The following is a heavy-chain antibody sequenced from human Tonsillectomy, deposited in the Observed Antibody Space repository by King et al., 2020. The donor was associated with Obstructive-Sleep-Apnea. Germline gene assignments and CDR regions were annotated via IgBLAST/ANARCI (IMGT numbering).Heavy chain of an antibody. D-gene: IGHD3-22*01. V-gene: IGHV3-23*04. CDR3: AGGDYYDSSGHYPQVTLDY. CDR1: GLTFSSYA. CDR2: ISGSGGYT. J-gene: IGHJ4*02. Sequence: VQLVESGGGLVQPGGSLRLSCAASGLTFSSYAMSWVRQAPGKGLEWVSGISGSGGYTYYADSVKGRFTISRDNSKNTLYLQMNSLRAEDTAVYYCAGGDYYDSSGHYPQVTLDYWGQGTLVTVSS.